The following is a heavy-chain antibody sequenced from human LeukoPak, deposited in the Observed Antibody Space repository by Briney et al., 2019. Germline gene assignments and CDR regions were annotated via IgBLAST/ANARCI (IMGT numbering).Heavy chain of an antibody. V-gene: IGHV5-51*01. CDR1: GYTFNDDW. J-gene: IGHJ5*02. D-gene: IGHD3-16*01. CDR3: TNLAGAAYSWFDH. CDR2: FHPSDSDS. Sequence: GESLKISCECSGYTFNDDWNAFVRQMPGKGLEWMAIFHPSDSDSRYSTSFQGQVTISAEKSISTAYLQWSSLKASDSAVYYCTNLAGAAYSWFDHWGQGTLVSVSS.